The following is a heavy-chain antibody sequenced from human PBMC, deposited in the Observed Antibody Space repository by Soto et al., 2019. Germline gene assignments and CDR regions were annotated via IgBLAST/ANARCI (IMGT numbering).Heavy chain of an antibody. J-gene: IGHJ6*02. Sequence: SVKVSCKASGGTFSSYAISWVRQAPGQGLEWMGGIIPIFGTANYAQKFQGRVTITADESTSTAYMELSSLRSEDTAVYYCARDDSSGYYSHYYYGMDVWGQGTTVTVSS. V-gene: IGHV1-69*13. CDR1: GGTFSSYA. CDR3: ARDDSSGYYSHYYYGMDV. CDR2: IIPIFGTA. D-gene: IGHD3-22*01.